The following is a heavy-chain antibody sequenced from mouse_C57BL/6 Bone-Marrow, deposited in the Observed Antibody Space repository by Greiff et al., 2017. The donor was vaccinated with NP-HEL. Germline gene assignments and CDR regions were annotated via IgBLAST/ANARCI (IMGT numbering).Heavy chain of an antibody. CDR3: ARSHSRGFAY. CDR2: IYPSDSET. D-gene: IGHD6-1*01. V-gene: IGHV1-61*01. Sequence: QVQLQQSGAELVRPGSSVKLSCKASGYTFTSYWMDWVKQRPGQGLEWIGNIYPSDSETHYNQKFKDKATLTVDKSSSTAYMQLSSLTSEDSAVYYCARSHSRGFAYWGQGTLVTVSA. CDR1: GYTFTSYW. J-gene: IGHJ3*01.